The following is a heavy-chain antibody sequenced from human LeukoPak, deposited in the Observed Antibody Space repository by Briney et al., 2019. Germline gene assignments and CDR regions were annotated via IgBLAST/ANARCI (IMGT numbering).Heavy chain of an antibody. V-gene: IGHV3-23*01. CDR3: AKDKTPKIVYAMRYFDY. Sequence: GGSLRLSCAASGFTFSSYAMSWVRQAPGKGLEWVSVISGSGGGTYYADSVKGRFTISRDNSKNTLYLQMNSLRAEDTAVYYCAKDKTPKIVYAMRYFDYWGQGTLVTVSS. CDR2: ISGSGGGT. D-gene: IGHD2-8*01. CDR1: GFTFSSYA. J-gene: IGHJ4*02.